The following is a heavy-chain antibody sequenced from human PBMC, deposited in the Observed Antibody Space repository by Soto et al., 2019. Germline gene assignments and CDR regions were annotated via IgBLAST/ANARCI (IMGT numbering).Heavy chain of an antibody. V-gene: IGHV3-48*01. Sequence: GGSLRLSCAASGFTFSSYSMNWVRQAPGKGLEWVSYISSSSSTIYYADSVKGRFIISRDNAKNTLYLQMNSLRAEDTAVYYCARFTMIRDKIDPWGQGTLVTVSS. CDR3: ARFTMIRDKIDP. CDR1: GFTFSSYS. J-gene: IGHJ5*02. D-gene: IGHD3-10*01. CDR2: ISSSSSTI.